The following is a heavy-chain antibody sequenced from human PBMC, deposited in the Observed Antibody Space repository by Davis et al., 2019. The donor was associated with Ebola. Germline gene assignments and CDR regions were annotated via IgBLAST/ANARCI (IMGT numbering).Heavy chain of an antibody. Sequence: SETLSLTCTVSGGSVSSGSYYWSWIRQPPGKGLEWIGYIYYSGSTNYNPSLKSRVTISVDKSKNQFSLKLSSVTAEDTAVYYCARSGSMPGDYWGQGTLVTVSS. J-gene: IGHJ4*02. CDR3: ARSGSMPGDY. CDR1: GGSVSSGSYY. D-gene: IGHD1-14*01. CDR2: IYYSGST. V-gene: IGHV4-61*01.